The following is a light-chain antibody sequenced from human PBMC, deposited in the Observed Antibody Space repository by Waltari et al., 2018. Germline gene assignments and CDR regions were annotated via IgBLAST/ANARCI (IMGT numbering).Light chain of an antibody. J-gene: IGLJ2*01. CDR1: GSAVGASDS. CDR2: DVT. Sequence: QSALTQPASVSGSPGQSITISCSGVGSAVGASDSVSWHQHHPGKAPQVIIYDVTNRPSGVSHRFSASKSANTASLTISRLQPEDEADYYCSSQTLDGLVLFGGGTRLTVL. V-gene: IGLV2-14*03. CDR3: SSQTLDGLVL.